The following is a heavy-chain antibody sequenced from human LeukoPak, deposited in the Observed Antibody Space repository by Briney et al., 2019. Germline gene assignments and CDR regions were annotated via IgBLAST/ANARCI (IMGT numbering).Heavy chain of an antibody. CDR1: GYSIRSGYY. CDR2: IYHSGST. J-gene: IGHJ5*02. CDR3: ARSRDANWFDP. V-gene: IGHV4-38-2*01. Sequence: SETLSLTCAVSGYSIRSGYYWGWIRQPPGKGLEWIGSIYHSGSTYYNPSLKSRVTISVDTSKNQFSLKLSSVTAADTAVYYCARSRDANWFDPWGQGTLVTVSS.